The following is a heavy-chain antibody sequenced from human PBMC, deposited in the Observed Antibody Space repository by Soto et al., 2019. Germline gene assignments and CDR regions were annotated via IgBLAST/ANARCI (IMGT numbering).Heavy chain of an antibody. CDR1: GFTFSTNV. J-gene: IGHJ3*01. CDR3: AWSLWARDAFDV. V-gene: IGHV3-23*01. Sequence: EVQLLESGGGLVQPGGSLRLSCAVSGFTFSTNVMSWVRQAPGKGLQWVSSIRVSGDRTYYADSVKGRFTVSRDNSNNTLYLRMNTVTGDVTTLYYCAWSLWARDAFDVWGQGTMVIVSS. CDR2: IRVSGDRT. D-gene: IGHD3-10*01.